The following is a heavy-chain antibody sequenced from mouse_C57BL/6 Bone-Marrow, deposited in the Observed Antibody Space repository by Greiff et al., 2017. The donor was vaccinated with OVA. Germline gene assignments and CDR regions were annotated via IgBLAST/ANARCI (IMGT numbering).Heavy chain of an antibody. CDR1: GFSLTSYG. Sequence: VQVVESGPGLVQPSQSLSITCTVSGFSLTSYGVHWVRQSPGKGLEWLGVIWRGGSTAYNAAFMSRLSITKDNSNSQVFFKMNSLQADDTAIYYDAKLFTTVVATRAMDYWGQGTSVTVSS. D-gene: IGHD1-1*01. CDR3: AKLFTTVVATRAMDY. V-gene: IGHV2-5*01. CDR2: IWRGGST. J-gene: IGHJ4*01.